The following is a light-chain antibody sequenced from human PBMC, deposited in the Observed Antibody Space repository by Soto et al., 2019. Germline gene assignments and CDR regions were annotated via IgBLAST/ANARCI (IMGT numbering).Light chain of an antibody. J-gene: IGLJ1*01. CDR2: DVT. CDR1: SSDVGGYNY. Sequence: VLTQPASVSGSPGQSITISCTGTSSDVGGYNYVSWYQQHPVKAPKLMIYDVTNRPSGVSDRFSGSKSGNTASLTISGLQAEDEADYYCSSYTRSSTPYVFGTGTKVTVL. CDR3: SSYTRSSTPYV. V-gene: IGLV2-14*01.